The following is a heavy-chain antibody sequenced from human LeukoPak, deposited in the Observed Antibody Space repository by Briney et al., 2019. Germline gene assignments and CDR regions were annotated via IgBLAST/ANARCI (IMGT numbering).Heavy chain of an antibody. CDR1: GYTFTGYY. CDR3: VAYHGSGVGILFDY. D-gene: IGHD3-10*01. CDR2: INPNSGGT. J-gene: IGHJ4*02. V-gene: IGHV1-2*06. Sequence: GSSVKVSCKASGYTFTGYYMHWVRQAPGQGLEWMGRINPNSGGTNYAQKFQGRVTMTRDTSISTAYMELSRLRSDDTAVYYCVAYHGSGVGILFDYRGQGTLVTVSS.